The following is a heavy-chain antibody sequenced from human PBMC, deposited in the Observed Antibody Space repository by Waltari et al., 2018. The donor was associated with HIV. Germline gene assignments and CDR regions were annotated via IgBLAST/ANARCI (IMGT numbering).Heavy chain of an antibody. D-gene: IGHD5-12*01. CDR1: GFPVGSTY. CDR2: IYSGSST. Sequence: EVTLVELGGGLIQPGGSLRVSGAASGFPVGSTYMSWVRQATGKGLEWVSVIYSGSSTYYADSVKGRFTISRDNSKNTLYLQMNSLRAEDTAVYYCARDPEMATKWGYWGQGTLVTVSS. V-gene: IGHV3-53*01. J-gene: IGHJ4*02. CDR3: ARDPEMATKWGY.